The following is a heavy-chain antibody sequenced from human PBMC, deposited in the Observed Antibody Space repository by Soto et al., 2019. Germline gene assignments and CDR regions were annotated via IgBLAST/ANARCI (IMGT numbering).Heavy chain of an antibody. V-gene: IGHV1-69*12. J-gene: IGHJ6*02. CDR3: ARQGSHEYYYYGMDV. Sequence: QVQLVQSGAEVKKPGSSVKVSCKASGGTFSSYAINWVRQAPGQGLEWMGGIIRIFGTPDYAQRFQGRVTITADESTSTAYMELSSLRSEDTAVYYCARQGSHEYYYYGMDVWGQGTTVTVSS. D-gene: IGHD3-10*01. CDR1: GGTFSSYA. CDR2: IIRIFGTP.